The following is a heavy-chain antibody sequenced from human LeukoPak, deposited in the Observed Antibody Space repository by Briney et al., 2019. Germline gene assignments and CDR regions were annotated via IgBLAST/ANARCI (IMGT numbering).Heavy chain of an antibody. Sequence: GGSLRLSCAASGFTVSSNYMSWVRQAPGKGLEWVSVIYSGGSTYYADSVKGRFTISRDNAKNSLYLQMNSLRAEDTAVYYCARRRDSGSLQHFDYWGQGTLVTVSS. V-gene: IGHV3-53*01. D-gene: IGHD1-26*01. CDR1: GFTVSSNY. CDR3: ARRRDSGSLQHFDY. J-gene: IGHJ4*02. CDR2: IYSGGST.